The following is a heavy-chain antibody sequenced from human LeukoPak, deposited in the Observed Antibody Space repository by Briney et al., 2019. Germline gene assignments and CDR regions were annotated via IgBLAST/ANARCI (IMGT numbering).Heavy chain of an antibody. J-gene: IGHJ4*02. Sequence: PSETLSLTCDVSGDSMTNHYWHWIRQPPGKGLESIAQIWHSGHSDHNPSLKSRVSISIDTSRTQFSLEVTSVTAADTAVYFCARGFPDWVGSGYPFDLWGQGLRVTVSS. CDR1: GDSMTNHY. V-gene: IGHV4-59*11. CDR3: ARGFPDWVGSGYPFDL. CDR2: IWHSGHS. D-gene: IGHD5-12*01.